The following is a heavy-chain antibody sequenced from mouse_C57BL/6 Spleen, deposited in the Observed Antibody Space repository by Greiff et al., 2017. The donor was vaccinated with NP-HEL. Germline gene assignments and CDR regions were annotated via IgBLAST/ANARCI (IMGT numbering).Heavy chain of an antibody. CDR1: GFNIKDYY. CDR3: ARGIYHDGYSWFAY. V-gene: IGHV14-2*01. CDR2: IDPEDGET. Sequence: VHVKQSGAELVKPGASVKLSCTASGFNIKDYYMHWVKQRTEQGLEWIGRIDPEDGETKYASKFQGKATITADTSSNTAYLQLSSLTSEDTAVYYCARGIYHDGYSWFAYWGQGTLVTVSA. J-gene: IGHJ3*01. D-gene: IGHD2-3*01.